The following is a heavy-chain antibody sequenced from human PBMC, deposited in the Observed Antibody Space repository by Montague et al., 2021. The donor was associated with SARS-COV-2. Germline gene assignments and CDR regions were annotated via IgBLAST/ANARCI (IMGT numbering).Heavy chain of an antibody. V-gene: IGHV4-34*01. CDR3: ARYRRRFAEIYDTYYDYGLDV. Sequence: SETLSLTCAVYGVSFSVHYWTWIRQPPGKGREWIGQINQSGSTKYNPSLKSRATISIDTSKNHFSLKMTSMTAADTGVYYCARYRRRFAEIYDTYYDYGLDVWGQGATVTVFS. J-gene: IGHJ6*02. CDR2: INQSGST. D-gene: IGHD3-10*01. CDR1: GVSFSVHY.